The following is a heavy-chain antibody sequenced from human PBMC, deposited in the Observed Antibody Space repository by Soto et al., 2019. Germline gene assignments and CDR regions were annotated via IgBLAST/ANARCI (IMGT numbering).Heavy chain of an antibody. D-gene: IGHD3-3*01. Sequence: EVQLVESGGGLVQPGGSLRLSCAASGFTFSSYWMSWVRQAPGKGLEWVANIKQDGSEKYYVDSVKGRFTISRDNAKNSLYLQMNSLRAEDTAVYYCARERVLSSPLEVDWYYYYMDVWGKGTTVTVSS. CDR2: IKQDGSEK. V-gene: IGHV3-7*01. CDR3: ARERVLSSPLEVDWYYYYMDV. J-gene: IGHJ6*03. CDR1: GFTFSSYW.